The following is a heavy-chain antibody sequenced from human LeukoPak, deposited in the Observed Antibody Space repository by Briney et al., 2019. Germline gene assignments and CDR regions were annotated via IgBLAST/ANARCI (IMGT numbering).Heavy chain of an antibody. D-gene: IGHD5-12*01. CDR1: GFTFSNYV. J-gene: IGHJ4*02. CDR2: IIGSGDIT. V-gene: IGHV3-23*01. Sequence: GGSLRLSGAVSGFTFSNYVMSWVRQAPGKGLEWVSGIIGSGDITYYADSVKGRFTISRDNSKNTLYLQMSTLRADDTGVYYCARAARGYHYWGQGTLVTVSS. CDR3: ARAARGYHY.